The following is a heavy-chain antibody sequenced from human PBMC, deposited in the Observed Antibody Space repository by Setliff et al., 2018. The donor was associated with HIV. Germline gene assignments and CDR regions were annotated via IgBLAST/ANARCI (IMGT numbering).Heavy chain of an antibody. CDR3: ATHTLNNAFDI. Sequence: PGESLKISCKGSGCSFTSHWIGWVRQMPGKGLEWMGIIYPGDSNTRYSPSFQGQVTISADRSTRTAFLHWSSLKASDTAMYFCATHTLNNAFDIWGLGTMVTVSS. V-gene: IGHV5-51*01. J-gene: IGHJ3*02. CDR1: GCSFTSHW. CDR2: IYPGDSNT.